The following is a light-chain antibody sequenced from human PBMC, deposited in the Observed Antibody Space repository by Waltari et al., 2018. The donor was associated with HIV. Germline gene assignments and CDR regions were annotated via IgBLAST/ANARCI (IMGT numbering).Light chain of an antibody. J-gene: IGKJ2*01. V-gene: IGKV4-1*01. CDR1: QSILSTAGNRHY. Sequence: IVMTQSPDSLGVSLGERATINCKSSQSILSTAGNRHYLAWYQQRPGQAPNLLIYWATTRESGVPERISGSGSGTDFTLTINSLQAEDVAVYYCQQYYDAPYTFGQGTKVDI. CDR3: QQYYDAPYT. CDR2: WAT.